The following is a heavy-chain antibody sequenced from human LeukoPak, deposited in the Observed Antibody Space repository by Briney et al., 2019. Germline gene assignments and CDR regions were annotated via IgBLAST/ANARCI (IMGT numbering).Heavy chain of an antibody. J-gene: IGHJ4*02. CDR3: ASFRGYSGYDDDY. D-gene: IGHD5-12*01. CDR1: GYSFTSYW. V-gene: IGHV5-10-1*01. CDR2: IDPSDSYT. Sequence: GESLRISCKGSGYSFTSYWISWVRQMPGKGLEWMGRIDPSDSYTNYSPSFQGHVTISADKSISTAYLQRSSLKASDTAMYYCASFRGYSGYDDDYWGQGTLVTVSS.